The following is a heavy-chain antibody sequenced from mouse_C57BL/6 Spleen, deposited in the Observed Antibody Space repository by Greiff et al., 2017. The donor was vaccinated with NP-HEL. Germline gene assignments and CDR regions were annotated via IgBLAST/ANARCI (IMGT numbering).Heavy chain of an antibody. J-gene: IGHJ4*01. CDR3: ARSNYGSSHYYAMDY. Sequence: QVQLQQSGAELARPGASVKLSCKASGYTFTSYGISWVKQRTGQGLEWIGEIYPRSGNTYYNEKFKGKATLTADKSSSTAYMELRSLTSEDSAVYFCARSNYGSSHYYAMDYWGQGTSVTVSS. D-gene: IGHD1-1*01. CDR1: GYTFTSYG. V-gene: IGHV1-81*01. CDR2: IYPRSGNT.